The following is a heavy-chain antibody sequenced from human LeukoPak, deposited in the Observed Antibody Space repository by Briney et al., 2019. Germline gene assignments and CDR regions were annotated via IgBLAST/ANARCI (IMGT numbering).Heavy chain of an antibody. CDR2: IYYSGST. CDR1: GGSISIYY. CDR3: ARTRDGYNLDAFDI. D-gene: IGHD5-24*01. V-gene: IGHV4-59*01. Sequence: SETLSLTCTAPGGSISIYYWSWIRQPPGKALEWIGYIYYSGSTNYNPSLKSRVTISVDTSKNQFSLNLSSVTAADTAVYYCARTRDGYNLDAFDIWGQGTMVTVSS. J-gene: IGHJ3*02.